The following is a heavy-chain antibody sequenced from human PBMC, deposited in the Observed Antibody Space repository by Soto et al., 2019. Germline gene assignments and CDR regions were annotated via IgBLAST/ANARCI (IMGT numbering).Heavy chain of an antibody. D-gene: IGHD2-15*01. CDR1: GDTFKNYA. CDR3: ATSGYNYGPFDY. Sequence: ASVKVSCKASGDTFKNYAISWGRQAPGQGLEWMGGIIPIFGKTDYAQTFHGRVTINGDESTYTAHMELRGLRSDDTALYYCATSGYNYGPFDYWGRGLLVTVSS. J-gene: IGHJ4*01. V-gene: IGHV1-69*13. CDR2: IIPIFGKT.